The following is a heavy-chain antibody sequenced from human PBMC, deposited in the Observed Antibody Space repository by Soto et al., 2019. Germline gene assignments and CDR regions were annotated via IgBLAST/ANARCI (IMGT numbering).Heavy chain of an antibody. J-gene: IGHJ4*02. CDR1: GGTFSSYA. V-gene: IGHV1-69*13. CDR2: IIPIFGTA. D-gene: IGHD6-19*01. CDR3: ARDLNPPYDGAVTGTFGY. Sequence: SVKVSCKASGGTFSSYAISWVRQAPGQGLEWMGGIIPIFGTANYAQKFQGRVTITADESTSTAYMELSSLRSEDTAVYYCARDLNPPYDGAVTGTFGYRGQGTLVTVSS.